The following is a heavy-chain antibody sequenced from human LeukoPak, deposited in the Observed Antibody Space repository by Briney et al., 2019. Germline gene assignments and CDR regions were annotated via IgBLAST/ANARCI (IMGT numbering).Heavy chain of an antibody. D-gene: IGHD6-13*01. CDR3: ARESGTAFDI. Sequence: PGRSLRLSCAASGFTFRSYSMHWVRQAPGKGLEYVSVISNNGGSTYYANSVKGRFTISRDNSKNTLYLQMGSLRAEDMAVYYCARESGTAFDIWGQGTMVTVSS. CDR1: GFTFRSYS. V-gene: IGHV3-64*01. CDR2: ISNNGGST. J-gene: IGHJ3*02.